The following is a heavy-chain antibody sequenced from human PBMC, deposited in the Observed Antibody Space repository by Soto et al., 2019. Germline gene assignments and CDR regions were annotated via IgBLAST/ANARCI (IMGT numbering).Heavy chain of an antibody. CDR1: GGSISSGGYY. CDR2: IYHSGST. J-gene: IGHJ5*02. CDR3: AREAAGILNWFDP. D-gene: IGHD6-25*01. Sequence: QVQLQESGPGLVKPSQTLSLTCTVSGGSISSGGYYWSWIRQHPGKGLEWIGYIYHSGSTYYNPSLKSRVTISVAASKNRSSLKVSFVTAADTAVYYCAREAAGILNWFDPWGQGTLVTVSS. V-gene: IGHV4-31*03.